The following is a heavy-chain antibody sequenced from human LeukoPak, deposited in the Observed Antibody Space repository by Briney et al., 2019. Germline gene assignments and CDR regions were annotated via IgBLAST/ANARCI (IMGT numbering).Heavy chain of an antibody. CDR1: GGSISSYY. V-gene: IGHV4-4*07. CDR2: IYTSGST. CDR3: ARSLRAGYYYYYMDV. Sequence: SETLSLTCTVSGGSISSYYWSWIRQPAGKGLEWIGRIYTSGSTNYNPSLKSRVTMSVDTSKNQFSLKLSSVTAADTAVYYCARSLRAGYYYYYMDVWGKGTTVTVSS. D-gene: IGHD6-13*01. J-gene: IGHJ6*03.